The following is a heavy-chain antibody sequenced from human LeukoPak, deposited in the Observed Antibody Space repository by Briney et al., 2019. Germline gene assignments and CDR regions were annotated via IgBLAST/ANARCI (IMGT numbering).Heavy chain of an antibody. V-gene: IGHV5-51*01. J-gene: IGHJ4*02. Sequence: GESLKISCKGSGYSFTSYWIGWVRQMPGKGLEWMGIIYPGDSGTRYSPSFQGQVTISADKSISTAYLQWSSLKASDTAMYYCARRVYDSSGYYPSYYFDYWGQGTLVTVSS. CDR1: GYSFTSYW. D-gene: IGHD3-22*01. CDR2: IYPGDSGT. CDR3: ARRVYDSSGYYPSYYFDY.